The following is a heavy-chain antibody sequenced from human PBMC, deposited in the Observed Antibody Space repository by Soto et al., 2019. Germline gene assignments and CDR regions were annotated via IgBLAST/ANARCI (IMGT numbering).Heavy chain of an antibody. Sequence: GGSLSLSCAASGFTFSSYWMSWVRQAPGKGLEWVAHIKQDGSEKYYVDSVKGRFTTSRDNAKNSLYLQMNSLRAEDTAVYYCAREPKDIVVLPAWPGSYGIDVWGQGTTVTVSS. CDR3: AREPKDIVVLPAWPGSYGIDV. J-gene: IGHJ6*02. V-gene: IGHV3-7*01. CDR1: GFTFSSYW. CDR2: IKQDGSEK. D-gene: IGHD2-2*01.